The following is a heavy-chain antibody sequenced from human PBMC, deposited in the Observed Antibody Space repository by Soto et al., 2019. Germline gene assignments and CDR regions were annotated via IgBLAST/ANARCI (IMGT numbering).Heavy chain of an antibody. CDR3: AIDLWWYTH. V-gene: IGHV3-23*01. CDR2: ISGGGSGA. D-gene: IGHD2-15*01. J-gene: IGHJ4*02. CDR1: GFTFSDHA. Sequence: EVPLLESGGGLVQPGGSLRLSCTASGFTFSDHAMTWVRQAPGKGLEWLSGISGGGSGAYYADSVKGRFTVSRANSNNPLFLQMDSLRVEDTAVYYCAIDLWWYTHWGQGNLVTVSS.